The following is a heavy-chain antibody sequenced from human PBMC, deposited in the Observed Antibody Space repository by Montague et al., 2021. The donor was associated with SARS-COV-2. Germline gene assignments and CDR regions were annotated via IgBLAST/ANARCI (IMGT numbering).Heavy chain of an antibody. CDR2: IYWDGDK. CDR3: AHLIRYYDIFTGIPFDD. J-gene: IGHJ4*02. V-gene: IGHV2-5*02. D-gene: IGHD3-9*01. CDR1: GFSLSTTGVG. Sequence: PALVTPTQTLTLTCTFSGFSLSTTGVGVGWIRQPPGKALEWLALIYWDGDKRYSPSLQRRLTITKGTSRNQVVLSLTNVDPLDTATYYCAHLIRYYDIFTGIPFDDWGQGTQVTVSS.